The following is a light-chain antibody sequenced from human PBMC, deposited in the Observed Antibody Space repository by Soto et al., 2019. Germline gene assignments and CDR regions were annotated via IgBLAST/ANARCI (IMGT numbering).Light chain of an antibody. CDR1: QSVSNY. J-gene: IGKJ2*01. CDR2: GAS. CDR3: QQYDSWPPSYT. Sequence: VMTQSPATLSVSLGDRATLSCRASQSVSNYLAWYQQRPGQAPRLLIYGASNRATGIPARFSGSGSETDFTLTISSLQSEDFAVYYCQQYDSWPPSYTFGQGTKVDIK. V-gene: IGKV3-15*01.